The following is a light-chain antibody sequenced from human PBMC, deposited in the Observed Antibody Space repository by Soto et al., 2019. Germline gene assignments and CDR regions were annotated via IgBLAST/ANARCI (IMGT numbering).Light chain of an antibody. CDR1: QSVSSNY. CDR2: GAS. CDR3: QQYGSSST. Sequence: ETVLTQSPATLSLSPGERATLSCRASQSVSSNYLVWYQQKPGQAPRLLIYGASSRPTGIPDRFSGSGSGTDFTLTISRLEPVDFAVYYCQQYGSSSTFGQGTRLE. V-gene: IGKV3-20*01. J-gene: IGKJ5*01.